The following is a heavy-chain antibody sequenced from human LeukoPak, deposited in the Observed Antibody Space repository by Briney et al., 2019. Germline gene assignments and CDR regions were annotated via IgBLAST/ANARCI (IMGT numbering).Heavy chain of an antibody. D-gene: IGHD2-2*01. CDR1: GFTFSNAW. V-gene: IGHV3-15*01. CDR2: IKSKTDGGTT. CDR3: TTAHIVVVPAAYWSDY. Sequence: GGSLRLSCAASGFTFSNAWMSWVRQAPGKGLEWVGRIKSKTDGGTTDYAAPVKGRFTISRDDSKNTLYLQMNSLKTEDTAVYYCTTAHIVVVPAAYWSDYWGQGTLVTVSS. J-gene: IGHJ4*02.